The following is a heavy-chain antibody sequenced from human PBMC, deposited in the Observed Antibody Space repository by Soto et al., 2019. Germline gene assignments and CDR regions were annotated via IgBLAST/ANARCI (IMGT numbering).Heavy chain of an antibody. CDR3: ARSGAYCTSITCLFDSF. CDR1: GYAFTSYG. CDR2: ISAYNGDT. D-gene: IGHD2-8*01. J-gene: IGHJ4*02. Sequence: QAQLVQSGGEVKKPGASVKVSCRASGYAFTSYGYAWVRQAPGQGLEWMGWISAYNGDTNYAQKFQDRVTLTTDTSTTTVHMELRNRGSDDTAVYYCARSGAYCTSITCLFDSFWGLGTLVTVSS. V-gene: IGHV1-18*01.